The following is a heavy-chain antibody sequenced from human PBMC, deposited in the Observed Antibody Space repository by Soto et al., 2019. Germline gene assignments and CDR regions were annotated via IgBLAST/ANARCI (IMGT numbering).Heavy chain of an antibody. CDR3: ATKEGGYCSGGSCQIFDY. D-gene: IGHD2-15*01. CDR2: IIPILGIA. CDR1: GGTFSSYT. Sequence: QVQLVQSGAEVKKPGSSVKVSCKASGGTFSSYTISWVRQAPGQGLEWMGRIIPILGIANYAQKFQGRVTITADKSTSTDYMELSSLRSEDTAVYYCATKEGGYCSGGSCQIFDYWGQGTLVTVSS. V-gene: IGHV1-69*02. J-gene: IGHJ4*02.